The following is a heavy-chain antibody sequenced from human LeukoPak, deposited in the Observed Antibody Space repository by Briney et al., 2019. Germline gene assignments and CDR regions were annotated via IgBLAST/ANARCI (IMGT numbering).Heavy chain of an antibody. Sequence: SETLSLTCTVSGYSIGSGDYWGWIRQPPGKGLEWIGSIYHSGSTCYNPSLKSRVTISVDTSKNQFSLKLSSVTAADTAVYYCARAPPKGLSDRYTFGGVIYYFDYWGQGTLVTVSS. J-gene: IGHJ4*02. CDR2: IYHSGST. V-gene: IGHV4-38-2*02. D-gene: IGHD3-16*02. CDR3: ARAPPKGLSDRYTFGGVIYYFDY. CDR1: GYSIGSGDY.